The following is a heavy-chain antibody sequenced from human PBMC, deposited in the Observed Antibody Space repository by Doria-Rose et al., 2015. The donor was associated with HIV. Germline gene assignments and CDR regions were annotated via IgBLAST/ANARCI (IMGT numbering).Heavy chain of an antibody. J-gene: IGHJ4*02. Sequence: QITLKESGPVLVKPTETLTLTCTVSGVSLSSPGMGVSWIRQPPGKALEWLANISSDDERSYKTSLKSRLTISRGTSKSQVAFTMTDMDPVDTATYYCARIKSSRWYHKYYFDFWGQGTLVIVSA. D-gene: IGHD6-13*01. V-gene: IGHV2-26*01. CDR2: ISSDDER. CDR3: ARIKSSRWYHKYYFDF. CDR1: GVSLSSPGMG.